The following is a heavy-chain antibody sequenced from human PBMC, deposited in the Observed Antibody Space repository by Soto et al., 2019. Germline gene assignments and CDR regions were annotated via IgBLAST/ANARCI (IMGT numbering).Heavy chain of an antibody. Sequence: ASVKVSCKASGYSFTDYHIHWVRQAPGKGLEWLGRINPKSGGTSTAQKFQGWVTMTRDRSISTVYMELTRLRSDDTAVYFCARGHSTDCSNGVCSFFYNHEMDVWGQGTTVTVSS. J-gene: IGHJ6*02. CDR1: GYSFTDYH. D-gene: IGHD2-8*01. CDR3: ARGHSTDCSNGVCSFFYNHEMDV. V-gene: IGHV1-2*04. CDR2: INPKSGGT.